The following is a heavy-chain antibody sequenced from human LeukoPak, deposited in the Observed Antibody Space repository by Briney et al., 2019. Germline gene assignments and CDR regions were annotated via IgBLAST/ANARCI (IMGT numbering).Heavy chain of an antibody. V-gene: IGHV3-33*08. CDR1: GFTFTYYG. Sequence: GGSLRLSCAASGFTFTYYGMHWVRQAPGKGLEWVAAIWYDGSNKYYADSVKGRFTISRDNSKNTLYLQMNSLRAEDTALYYCARGQEYYYDSSAYSKFDYWGQGTLVTVSS. CDR3: ARGQEYYYDSSAYSKFDY. J-gene: IGHJ4*02. D-gene: IGHD3-22*01. CDR2: IWYDGSNK.